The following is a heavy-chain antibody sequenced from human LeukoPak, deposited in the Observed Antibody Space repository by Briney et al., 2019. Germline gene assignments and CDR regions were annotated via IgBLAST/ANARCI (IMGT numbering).Heavy chain of an antibody. V-gene: IGHV3-7*01. CDR1: GFTFSNNW. CDR3: ARRYCNGGTCYAQFDY. Sequence: GGSLRLSCAVTGFTFSNNWMNWVRQAPGKGLEWVANINQDGSEKYYVDSVRGRFTISRDNAKNSLYLQMNSLRAEDTAVYYCARRYCNGGTCYAQFDYWGQGTLVTVSS. CDR2: INQDGSEK. D-gene: IGHD2-15*01. J-gene: IGHJ4*02.